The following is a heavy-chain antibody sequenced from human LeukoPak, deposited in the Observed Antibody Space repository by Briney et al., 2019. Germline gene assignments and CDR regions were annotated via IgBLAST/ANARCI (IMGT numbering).Heavy chain of an antibody. CDR2: IYTSGST. Sequence: SETLSLTCTVSGGSISSYYWSWVRQPAGKGLEWIGRIYTSGSTNYNPSLKSRVTMSVDTSKNQFSLQLNSVTPEDTAVYYCARSSGYSGYDPYFDYWGQGTLVTVSS. CDR3: ARSSGYSGYDPYFDY. D-gene: IGHD5-12*01. J-gene: IGHJ4*02. V-gene: IGHV4-4*07. CDR1: GGSISSYY.